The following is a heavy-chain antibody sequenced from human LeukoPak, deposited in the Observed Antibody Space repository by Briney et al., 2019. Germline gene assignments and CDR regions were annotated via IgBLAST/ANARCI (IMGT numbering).Heavy chain of an antibody. V-gene: IGHV4-34*01. Sequence: KTSETLSLTCAVYGGSFSGYYWSWIRQPPGKGLEWIGEINHSGSTNYNPSLKSRVTISVDTSKNQFSLKLSSVTAADTAVYYCARQLRFTGPGKYYFDYWGQGTLVTVSS. D-gene: IGHD3-10*01. J-gene: IGHJ4*02. CDR3: ARQLRFTGPGKYYFDY. CDR1: GGSFSGYY. CDR2: INHSGST.